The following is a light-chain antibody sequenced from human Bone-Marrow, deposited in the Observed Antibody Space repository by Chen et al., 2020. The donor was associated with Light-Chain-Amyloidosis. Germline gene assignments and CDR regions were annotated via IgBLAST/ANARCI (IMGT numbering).Light chain of an antibody. CDR3: QSADSSGTYEVI. V-gene: IGLV3-25*03. CDR1: DLPTKY. CDR2: RDT. Sequence: SYELTQPPPASVTPGSTATLPRTGDDLPTKYAYWYQQKPGQAPVLVIHRDTERPSGISERFSGSSSGTTATLTISGVQAEDEADYHCQSADSSGTYEVIFGGGTKLTVL. J-gene: IGLJ2*01.